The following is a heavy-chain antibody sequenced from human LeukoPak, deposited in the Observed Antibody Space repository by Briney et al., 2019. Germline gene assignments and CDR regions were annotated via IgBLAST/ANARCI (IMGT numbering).Heavy chain of an antibody. CDR2: ISTYTGNT. J-gene: IGHJ3*02. D-gene: IGHD3-22*01. CDR1: GYTFTVYY. Sequence: ASVEVSCKASGYTFTVYYMHWVRQAPGQGLECMGWISTYTGNTDYAQKLQGRVTMTTDTSTSTAYMELRSLSSDDTAVYYCARVLVVSSDAFDIWGQGTMVTVSS. CDR3: ARVLVVSSDAFDI. V-gene: IGHV1-18*04.